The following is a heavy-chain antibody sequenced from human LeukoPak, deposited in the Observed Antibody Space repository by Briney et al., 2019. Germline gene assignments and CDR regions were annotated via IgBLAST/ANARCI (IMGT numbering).Heavy chain of an antibody. CDR3: SRGVWLQLALTWLDS. CDR1: GSIDSPSYY. CDR2: LYYNGNT. V-gene: IGHV4-39*07. J-gene: IGHJ5*01. Sequence: PSETLSLTCTDGSIDSPSYYWPWVRQPPGKALEWIGRLYYNGNTYHNPSLQSRVSISLDTSKNQMSLKMTSVTAADTAVYYCSRGVWLQLALTWLDSWGQGTPVTVSS. D-gene: IGHD5-18*01.